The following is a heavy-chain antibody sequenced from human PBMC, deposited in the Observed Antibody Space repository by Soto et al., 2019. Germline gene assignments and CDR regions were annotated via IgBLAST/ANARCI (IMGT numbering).Heavy chain of an antibody. D-gene: IGHD1-26*01. CDR3: AHRPIVGAAI. CDR2: IFHSGST. V-gene: IGHV4-4*02. J-gene: IGHJ4*02. CDR1: GGSISNSNW. Sequence: SETLSLTCAVFGGSISNSNWWTWVRQPPGKGLDWIGEIFHSGSTNYNSSLMGRVTISVDKANNQFSLKLSSVTAADTAVYYCAHRPIVGAAIWGQGTMVTVSS.